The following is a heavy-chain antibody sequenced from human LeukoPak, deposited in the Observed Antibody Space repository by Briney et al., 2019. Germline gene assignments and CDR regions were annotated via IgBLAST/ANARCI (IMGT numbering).Heavy chain of an antibody. CDR3: ARCPESSGYYYELGS. Sequence: PGRSLRLSCAASGFTFSIYGMHWVRQAPGKGLEWVAVISYHGNNKYYADSVKGRFTISRDNSKNTLYLQMNSLRAEDTAVYYCARCPESSGYYYELGSWGQGTLVTVSS. J-gene: IGHJ4*02. CDR1: GFTFSIYG. V-gene: IGHV3-30*03. CDR2: ISYHGNNK. D-gene: IGHD3-22*01.